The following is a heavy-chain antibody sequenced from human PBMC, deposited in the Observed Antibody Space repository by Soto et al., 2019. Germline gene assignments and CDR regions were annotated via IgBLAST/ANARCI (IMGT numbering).Heavy chain of an antibody. CDR3: ARGGYSSGWPTDYYYGMDV. V-gene: IGHV1-18*04. Sequence: GASVKVSCKASGYTFTSYGISWVRQAPGQGLEWMGWISAYNGNTNYAQKLQGRVTMTTDTSTSTAYMELRSLRSDDTAVHYCARGGYSSGWPTDYYYGMDVWGQGTTVTVSS. CDR1: GYTFTSYG. J-gene: IGHJ6*02. CDR2: ISAYNGNT. D-gene: IGHD6-19*01.